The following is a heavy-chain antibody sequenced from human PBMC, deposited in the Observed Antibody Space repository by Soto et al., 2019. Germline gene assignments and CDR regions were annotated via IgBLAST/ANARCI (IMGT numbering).Heavy chain of an antibody. D-gene: IGHD3-10*01. CDR3: ARGNFQFDY. V-gene: IGHV3-64*01. Sequence: GGSLRLSCAASGFTFTSYAMHWVRQAPGKGLECVSTITYNGGSTYYANSVKGRFTISRDNSKNTLYLQMGSLRAEDMGVYYCARGNFQFDYCGKGSLVTVSS. J-gene: IGHJ4*02. CDR2: ITYNGGST. CDR1: GFTFTSYA.